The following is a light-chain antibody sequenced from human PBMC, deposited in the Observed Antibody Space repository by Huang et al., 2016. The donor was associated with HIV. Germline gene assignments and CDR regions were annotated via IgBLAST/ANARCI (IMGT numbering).Light chain of an antibody. V-gene: IGKV3-15*01. CDR2: GTS. CDR3: QQYNNWPPA. CDR1: RSISRT. J-gene: IGKJ1*01. Sequence: EVVMTQSPVTLSVSPGERATLSCRASRSISRTLAWYQQKLGQAPRLLIYGTSTRATGIPARFSGTGSGTEFTLTISSLQSEDFAVYYCQQYNNWPPAFGQGTKVEIK.